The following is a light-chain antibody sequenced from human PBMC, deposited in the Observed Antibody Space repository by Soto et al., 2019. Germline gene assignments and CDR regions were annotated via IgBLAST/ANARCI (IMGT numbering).Light chain of an antibody. V-gene: IGKV3-20*01. Sequence: EIVLTQSPGTLSLSPGERATLSCRASQSVSSSFLAWYQQKPGQAPRLLIYGASSRATGIPDRFSGSGSGTDFTLTFSRLESEDFAVSYCHQYDSSPLTFGGGTKVEIK. CDR3: HQYDSSPLT. CDR2: GAS. J-gene: IGKJ4*01. CDR1: QSVSSSF.